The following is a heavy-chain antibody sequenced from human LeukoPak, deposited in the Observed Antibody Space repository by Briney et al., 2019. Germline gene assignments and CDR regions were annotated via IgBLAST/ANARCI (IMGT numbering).Heavy chain of an antibody. CDR2: MYHSGST. Sequence: SETLSLTCAVSGYSISSGYYWGWIRQPPGKGLDWIAIMYHSGSTYYNPSLKSRVTISVDTSKNQFSLRLSSVTAADTAVYYCAKQGPTVVTHFDTWGQGTLVTVSS. V-gene: IGHV4-38-2*01. CDR1: GYSISSGYY. J-gene: IGHJ4*02. D-gene: IGHD4-23*01. CDR3: AKQGPTVVTHFDT.